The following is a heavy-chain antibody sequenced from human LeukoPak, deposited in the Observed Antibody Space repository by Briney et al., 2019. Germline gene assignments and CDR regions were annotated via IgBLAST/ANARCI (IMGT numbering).Heavy chain of an antibody. CDR3: ARPGRAIPGGFDY. J-gene: IGHJ4*02. Sequence: ASVKVSCKASGYTFTGHYMHWVRQAPGQGLEWMGWINPNSGGTNYAQKFQGRVTMTRDTSISTAYMELSSLRSDDTAVYYCARPGRAIPGGFDYWGQGTLVTVSS. CDR2: INPNSGGT. V-gene: IGHV1-2*02. D-gene: IGHD2-15*01. CDR1: GYTFTGHY.